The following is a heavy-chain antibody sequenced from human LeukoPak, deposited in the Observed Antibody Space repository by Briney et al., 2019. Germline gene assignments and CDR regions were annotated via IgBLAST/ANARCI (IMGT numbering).Heavy chain of an antibody. CDR2: ISSSNTYI. D-gene: IGHD2/OR15-2a*01. CDR1: GFTFSSYT. J-gene: IGHJ4*02. Sequence: GGSLRLSCAASGFTFSSYTMNWVRQAPGKGLEWVSSISSSNTYIYYADSVRGRFTISRDNAKNSLYLQMNSLRAEDTAVFYCARGFSSQSPLDYWGQGTLVTVSS. CDR3: ARGFSSQSPLDY. V-gene: IGHV3-21*06.